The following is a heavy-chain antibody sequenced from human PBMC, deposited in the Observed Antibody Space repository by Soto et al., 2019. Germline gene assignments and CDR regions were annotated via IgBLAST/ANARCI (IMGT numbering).Heavy chain of an antibody. Sequence: SETLSLTCTVSGGSISSRSYYWGWIRQPPGKGLEWIGNIYYSGSTYYNPSLKSRVTISVDTSKNQFYLKLSSVTVADTAVYYCARDVDGYSNFDNWGQGTLVTVSS. CDR3: ARDVDGYSNFDN. CDR1: GGSISSRSYY. CDR2: IYYSGST. V-gene: IGHV4-39*07. D-gene: IGHD4-4*01. J-gene: IGHJ4*02.